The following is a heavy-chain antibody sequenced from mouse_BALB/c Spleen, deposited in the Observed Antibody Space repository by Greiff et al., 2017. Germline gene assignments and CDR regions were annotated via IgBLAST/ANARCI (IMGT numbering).Heavy chain of an antibody. D-gene: IGHD1-1*01. J-gene: IGHJ4*01. CDR3: ARPTVVANAMDY. V-gene: IGHV5-17*02. CDR1: GFTFSSFG. Sequence: EVMLVESGGGLVQPGGSRKLSCAASGFTFSSFGMHWVRQAPEKGLEWVAYISSGSSTIYYADTVKGRFTISRDNPKNTLFLQMTSLRSEDTAMYYCARPTVVANAMDYWGQGTSVTVSS. CDR2: ISSGSSTI.